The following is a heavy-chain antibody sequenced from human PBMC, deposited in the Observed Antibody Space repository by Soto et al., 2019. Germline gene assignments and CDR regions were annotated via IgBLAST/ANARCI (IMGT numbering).Heavy chain of an antibody. V-gene: IGHV1-69*01. CDR1: GGTFSSYA. D-gene: IGHD2-2*01. CDR2: IIPIFGTA. CDR3: ARREYQPPYYYGMDV. J-gene: IGHJ6*02. Sequence: QVQLVQSGAEVKKPGSSVKVSCKASGGTFSSYAISWVRQAPGQGLEWMGVIIPIFGTANYAQKFQGRVTITADESTSRAYMELSSLRSADTAVYYCARREYQPPYYYGMDVWGQGTTVTVSS.